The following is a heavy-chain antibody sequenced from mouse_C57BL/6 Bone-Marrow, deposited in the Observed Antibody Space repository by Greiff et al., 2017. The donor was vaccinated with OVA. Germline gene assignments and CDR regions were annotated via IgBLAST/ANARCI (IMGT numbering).Heavy chain of an antibody. CDR3: ARKRIYYGNMYYFDY. J-gene: IGHJ2*01. CDR1: GYTFTSYW. Sequence: VQLQQSGAELVMPGASVKLSCKASGYTFTSYWMHWVKQRPGQGLEWIGEIDPSDSYTNYNQKFKGKSTLTVDKSSSTAYMQLSSLTSEDSAVYYCARKRIYYGNMYYFDYWGQGTTLTVSS. V-gene: IGHV1-69*01. CDR2: IDPSDSYT. D-gene: IGHD2-1*01.